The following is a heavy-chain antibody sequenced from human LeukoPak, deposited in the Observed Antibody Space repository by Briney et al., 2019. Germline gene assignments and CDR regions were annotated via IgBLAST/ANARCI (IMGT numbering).Heavy chain of an antibody. J-gene: IGHJ4*02. CDR3: AREADYSASIGFDY. V-gene: IGHV4-31*03. CDR2: ISYSGST. Sequence: SETLSFTCTVSGGSVDSGDYYWSWIRQLPGKGLEWIGYISYSGSTYYIPSLKSRVTISRDTSKNHFSLQLTSLTTADTAVYYCAREADYSASIGFDYWGQGTLVTVSS. D-gene: IGHD6-6*01. CDR1: GGSVDSGDYY.